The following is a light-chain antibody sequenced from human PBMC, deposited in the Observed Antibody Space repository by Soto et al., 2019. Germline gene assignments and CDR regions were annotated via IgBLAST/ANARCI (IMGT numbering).Light chain of an antibody. J-gene: IGLJ2*01. Sequence: QSALTQPASVSGSPGQSITISSTGTSSDVGGYNYVSWYQQHPGKAPKLMIYDVSNRPSGVSNRFSGSKSGNTASLTISGLQAEDEADYYCSSYTSSSTPYVVFGGGTKLTVL. CDR2: DVS. CDR3: SSYTSSSTPYVV. CDR1: SSDVGGYNY. V-gene: IGLV2-14*01.